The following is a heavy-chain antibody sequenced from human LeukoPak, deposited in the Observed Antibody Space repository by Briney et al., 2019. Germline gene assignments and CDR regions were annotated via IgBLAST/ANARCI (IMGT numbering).Heavy chain of an antibody. CDR2: IYYSGST. Sequence: SETPSLTCTVSGGSISSSSYYWGWIRQPPGKGLEWIGSIYYSGSTYYNPSLKSRVSISIDTSKNQFSLKLSSVTAADTAVYYCARGDAAAGTGYFDYWGQGTLVTVSS. CDR1: GGSISSSSYY. CDR3: ARGDAAAGTGYFDY. V-gene: IGHV4-39*07. J-gene: IGHJ4*02. D-gene: IGHD6-13*01.